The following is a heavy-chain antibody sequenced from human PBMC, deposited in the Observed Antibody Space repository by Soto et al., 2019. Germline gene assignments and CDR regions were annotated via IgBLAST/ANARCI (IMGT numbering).Heavy chain of an antibody. D-gene: IGHD3-3*01. Sequence: LLLQSGAELKKPGASVKISCKASGYSFSTYDISWLRQAPGQGPEWMGRISPKNGNTNYAQNFQDRVTMTADTSSSTAYMELRGLRSDDTAKYYCATSYDSGFDPWGQGTLFTVSS. CDR1: GYSFSTYD. CDR2: ISPKNGNT. V-gene: IGHV1-18*04. J-gene: IGHJ5*02. CDR3: ATSYDSGFDP.